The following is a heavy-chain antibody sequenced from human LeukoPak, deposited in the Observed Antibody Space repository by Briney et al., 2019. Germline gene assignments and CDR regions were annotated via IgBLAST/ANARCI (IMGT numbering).Heavy chain of an antibody. Sequence: PGGSLRLSCAASGFTFSDHYMDWVRQAPGKGLEWVGRTRNKANSYTTEYAASVKGRFTISRDDSKNSLYLQMNSLKTEDTAVYYCARAYPLFDHWGQGTLVTVSS. CDR1: GFTFSDHY. J-gene: IGHJ5*02. D-gene: IGHD2-2*02. CDR2: TRNKANSYTT. V-gene: IGHV3-72*01. CDR3: ARAYPLFDH.